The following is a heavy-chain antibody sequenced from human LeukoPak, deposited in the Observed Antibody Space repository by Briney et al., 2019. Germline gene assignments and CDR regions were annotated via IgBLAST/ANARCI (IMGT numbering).Heavy chain of an antibody. V-gene: IGHV3-23*01. CDR2: ASGSGGST. CDR1: GFTFSSYS. CDR3: AKDLGSVVTPPSLDY. D-gene: IGHD4-23*01. Sequence: PGGSLRLSCAASGFTFSSYSMNWVRQAPGKGLEWVSSASGSGGSTYYADSVKGRFTISRDNSKNTLYLQMNSLRAEDTAVYYCAKDLGSVVTPPSLDYWGQGTLVTVSS. J-gene: IGHJ4*02.